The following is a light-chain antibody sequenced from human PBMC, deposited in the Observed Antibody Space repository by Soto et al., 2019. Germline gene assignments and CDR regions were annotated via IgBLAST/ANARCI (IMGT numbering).Light chain of an antibody. CDR2: DVT. V-gene: IGLV2-18*01. CDR1: SSDVGDYEH. Sequence: QSALTQPPSVSGSPGQSVTISCTVTSSDVGDYEHVSWYQQAPGTAPKLIIFDVTNRPSGVPDRFSGSKSRNTPSLTIFGRQAENEAAYYCGLHTSSRTWVFGGGPKVTVL. J-gene: IGLJ3*02. CDR3: GLHTSSRTWV.